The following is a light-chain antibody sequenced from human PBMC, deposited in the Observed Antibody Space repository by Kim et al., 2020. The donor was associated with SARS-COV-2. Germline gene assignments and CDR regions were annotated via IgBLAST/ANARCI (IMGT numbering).Light chain of an antibody. V-gene: IGLV4-69*01. CDR3: QTWGAGIWV. J-gene: IGLJ3*02. Sequence: SVKVTCTLSSVYSNNAMSWHQQQPGKGPRNLMKVNSDGSHSKGDGIPDRFSGSSSGAERYLTVSSLQSEDEADYYCQTWGAGIWVFGGGTQLTVL. CDR2: VNSDGSH. CDR1: SVYSNNA.